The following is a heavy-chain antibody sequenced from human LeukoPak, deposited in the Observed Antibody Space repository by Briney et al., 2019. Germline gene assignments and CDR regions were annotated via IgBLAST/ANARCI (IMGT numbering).Heavy chain of an antibody. CDR2: ISGYNGNT. Sequence: ASVKVSCKASGYTFTSYGISWVRQAPGQGLEWMGWISGYNGNTNYAQKLQGRVTMTTDTSTSTAYMELRSLRSDDTAVYYCARGSSTMVRGVHDYWGQGTQVTVSS. CDR3: ARGSSTMVRGVHDY. D-gene: IGHD3-10*01. CDR1: GYTFTSYG. J-gene: IGHJ4*02. V-gene: IGHV1-18*01.